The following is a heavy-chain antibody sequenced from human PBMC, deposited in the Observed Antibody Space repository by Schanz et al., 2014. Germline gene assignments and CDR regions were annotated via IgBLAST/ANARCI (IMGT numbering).Heavy chain of an antibody. Sequence: QVQLVESGGGVVQPGRSLRLSCTASGFTFSNYGMHWVRQSPGKGLEWVAFIRYDGNNKYYADSVKGRFTISRDNSKNTVYLQMNSLRAEDTAVYFCASLIGTTSAHFYGMDVWGQGTTVTVSS. J-gene: IGHJ6*02. CDR1: GFTFSNYG. CDR2: IRYDGNNK. V-gene: IGHV3-33*01. D-gene: IGHD1-7*01. CDR3: ASLIGTTSAHFYGMDV.